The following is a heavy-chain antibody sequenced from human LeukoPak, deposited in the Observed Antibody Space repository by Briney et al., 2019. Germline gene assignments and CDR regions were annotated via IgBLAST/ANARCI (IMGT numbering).Heavy chain of an antibody. J-gene: IGHJ4*02. CDR1: GGSISSSSYY. CDR3: ARGSIDRMFTIFGVVTYYFDY. D-gene: IGHD3-3*01. V-gene: IGHV4-39*07. Sequence: SETLSLTCTVSGGSISSSSYYWGWIRQPPGKGLEWIGSIYYSGSTYYNPSLKSRVTISVDTSKNQFSLKLSSVTAADTAVYYCARGSIDRMFTIFGVVTYYFDYWGQGTLVTVSS. CDR2: IYYSGST.